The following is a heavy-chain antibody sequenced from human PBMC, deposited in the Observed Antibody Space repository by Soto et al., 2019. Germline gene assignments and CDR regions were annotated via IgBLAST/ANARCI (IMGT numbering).Heavy chain of an antibody. CDR1: GASMSTFY. Sequence: QVQLQESGPGLVKPSETLSLTCTDSGASMSTFYWNWFRQAPGKGLEWIGYIYANGSTNYKPSMTSRVTISMDTYKMRFALDLTLVIAADTAEYYCASAFGGCPPTSWVQRTRVSVSS. CDR2: IYANGST. D-gene: IGHD6-19*01. CDR3: ASAFGGCPPTS. J-gene: IGHJ4*02. V-gene: IGHV4-4*09.